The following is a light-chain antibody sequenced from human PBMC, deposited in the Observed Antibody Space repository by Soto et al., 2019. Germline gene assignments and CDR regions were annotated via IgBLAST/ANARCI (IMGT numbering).Light chain of an antibody. CDR1: NSNVGAGYD. CDR2: RNT. CDR3: QSYDTSPSGYWV. J-gene: IGLJ3*02. V-gene: IGLV1-40*01. Sequence: QSVLTQPPSVSGAPGQRVTISCTGSNSNVGAGYDVHWYQQLPGTAPKLLIYRNTNRPSGVPDRFSGSKSGTSASLAITGLRAEDEADYYCQSYDTSPSGYWVFGGGTKLTVL.